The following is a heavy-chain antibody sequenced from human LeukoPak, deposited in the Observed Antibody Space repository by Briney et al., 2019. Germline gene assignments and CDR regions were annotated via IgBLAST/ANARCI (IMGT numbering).Heavy chain of an antibody. Sequence: PGGSLRLSCAASGFTFSNYGMHWVRQVPGKGLEWVAVISYDGSRKYYADSVKGRFTISRDNSKNTVSLQMNSLRAEDTAVYYCAKSSSGWYGGFDYWGQGTLVTVSS. CDR1: GFTFSNYG. V-gene: IGHV3-30*18. J-gene: IGHJ4*02. D-gene: IGHD6-19*01. CDR2: ISYDGSRK. CDR3: AKSSSGWYGGFDY.